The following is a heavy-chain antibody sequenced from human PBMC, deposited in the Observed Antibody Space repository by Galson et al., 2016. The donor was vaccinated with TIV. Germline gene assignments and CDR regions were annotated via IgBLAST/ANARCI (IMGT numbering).Heavy chain of an antibody. D-gene: IGHD3-16*02. CDR3: AGSDSYQKYALDV. CDR2: INPKTGAI. CDR1: GYTFTGYF. V-gene: IGHV1-2*02. J-gene: IGHJ3*01. Sequence: SVMVFCKASGYTFTGYFLHWVRQAPGHGPEWMGWINPKTGAITYAQNYQGRDTMTGDTSTSTVYMELNRPQSDDTAVYFCAGSDSYQKYALDVWGQGTMVAVSS.